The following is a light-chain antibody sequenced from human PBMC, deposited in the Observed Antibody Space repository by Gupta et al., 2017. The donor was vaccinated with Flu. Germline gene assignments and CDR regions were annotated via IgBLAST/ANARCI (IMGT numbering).Light chain of an antibody. J-gene: IGLJ2*01. CDR3: QVWDRSSDQRV. Sequence: GNNIETKRVHWYQQKPGQAPVLVVYDDNDRPSGIPDRFSGSNSGNPATLTITRVEVGDEADYYCQVWDRSSDQRVFGGGTKLTAL. V-gene: IGLV3-21*02. CDR2: DDN. CDR1: NIETKR.